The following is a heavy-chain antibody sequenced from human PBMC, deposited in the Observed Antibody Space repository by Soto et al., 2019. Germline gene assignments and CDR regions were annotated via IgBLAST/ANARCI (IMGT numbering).Heavy chain of an antibody. CDR2: IDPSDSYT. J-gene: IGHJ4*02. CDR3: ARVATIMGVANYFDY. CDR1: GYSFTSYW. D-gene: IGHD5-12*01. V-gene: IGHV5-10-1*01. Sequence: PGESLKISCKGSGYSFTSYWISWVRQMPGKGLEWMGRIDPSDSYTNYNPSLKSRVTISVDTSKNQFSLKLSSVTAADTAVYYCARVATIMGVANYFDYWGQGTPVTVSS.